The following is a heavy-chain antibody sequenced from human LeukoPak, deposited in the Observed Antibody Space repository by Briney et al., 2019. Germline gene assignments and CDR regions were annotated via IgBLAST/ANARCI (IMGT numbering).Heavy chain of an antibody. D-gene: IGHD5-18*01. V-gene: IGHV4-39*01. CDR2: INHSGST. Sequence: SETLSLTCTVSGGSVSSSSYYWGWIRQPPGKGLEWIGEINHSGSTNYNPSLKSRVTISVDTSKNQFSLKLSSVTAADTAVYYCARIRRGYSYGYFDYWGQGTLVTVSS. CDR1: GGSVSSSSYY. CDR3: ARIRRGYSYGYFDY. J-gene: IGHJ4*02.